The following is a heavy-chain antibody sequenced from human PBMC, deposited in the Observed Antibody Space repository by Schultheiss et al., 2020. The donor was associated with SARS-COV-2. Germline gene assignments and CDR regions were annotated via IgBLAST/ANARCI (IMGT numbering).Heavy chain of an antibody. Sequence: GESLKISCAASGFTFSSYGMHWVRQAPGKGLEWVAVISYDGSNKYYADSVKGRFTISRDNSKNTLYLQMNSLRAEDTAVYYCARDPFPEYGSYYYGMDVWGQGTTVTVSS. J-gene: IGHJ6*02. D-gene: IGHD4-17*01. V-gene: IGHV3-30*03. CDR2: ISYDGSNK. CDR3: ARDPFPEYGSYYYGMDV. CDR1: GFTFSSYG.